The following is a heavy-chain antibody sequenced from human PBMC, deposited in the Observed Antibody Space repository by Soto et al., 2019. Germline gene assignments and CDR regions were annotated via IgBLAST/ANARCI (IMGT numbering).Heavy chain of an antibody. V-gene: IGHV4-39*01. CDR2: TYYSGST. CDR1: GGSIRSSSYY. CDR3: ARRFYYYGSGAVGDD. J-gene: IGHJ4*02. D-gene: IGHD3-10*01. Sequence: QLQLQESGPGLVKPSETLSLTCTVSGGSIRSSSYYWGWIRPPPGKGLEWIGSTYYSGSTYCNQSLKRRVTITVETSKIRFSLKLSSVTAADTAVYCCARRFYYYGSGAVGDDWGQGTLVTVSS.